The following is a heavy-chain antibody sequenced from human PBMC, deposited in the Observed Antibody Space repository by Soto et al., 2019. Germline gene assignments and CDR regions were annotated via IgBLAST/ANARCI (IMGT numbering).Heavy chain of an antibody. D-gene: IGHD5-18*01. CDR1: GGSISSGGYS. J-gene: IGHJ6*02. Sequence: SETLSLTCAVSGGSISSGGYSWSWIRQPPGKGLEWIGYIYHSGSTYYNPSLKSRVTISVDRSKNQFSLKLSSVTAADTAVYYCARPLYSYGPMDVWGQGTTVTVSS. CDR2: IYHSGST. V-gene: IGHV4-30-2*01. CDR3: ARPLYSYGPMDV.